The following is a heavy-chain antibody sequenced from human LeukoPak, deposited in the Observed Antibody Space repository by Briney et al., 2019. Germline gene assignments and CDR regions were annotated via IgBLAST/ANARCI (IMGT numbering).Heavy chain of an antibody. CDR1: GGSISSGSYY. J-gene: IGHJ5*02. Sequence: SETPSLTCTVSGGSISSGSYYWSWIRQPAGKGLEWIGRIYTSGSTNYNPSLKSRVTISVDTSKNQFSLKLSSVTAADTAVYYCARSLGTMIVVVTHNWFDPWGQGTLVTVSS. V-gene: IGHV4-61*02. D-gene: IGHD3-22*01. CDR2: IYTSGST. CDR3: ARSLGTMIVVVTHNWFDP.